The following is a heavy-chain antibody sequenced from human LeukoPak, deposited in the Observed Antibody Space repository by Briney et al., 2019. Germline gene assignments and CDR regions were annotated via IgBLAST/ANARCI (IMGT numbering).Heavy chain of an antibody. Sequence: GGSLRLSCAASGFTFSSYSMNWVRQAPGQGLEWVATIKHDGSERYYVDSVEGRFTISRDNAKNSLCLELNSLRAEDTAVYYCARVRDYFYYYYMDVWGKGTTVTVSS. CDR2: IKHDGSER. CDR3: ARVRDYFYYYYMDV. V-gene: IGHV3-7*01. CDR1: GFTFSSYS. J-gene: IGHJ6*03.